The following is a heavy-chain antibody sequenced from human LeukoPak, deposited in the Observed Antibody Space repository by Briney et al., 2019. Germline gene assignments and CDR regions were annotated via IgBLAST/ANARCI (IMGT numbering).Heavy chain of an antibody. D-gene: IGHD7-27*01. Sequence: SETLSLTCTVSGGSLNSYYWSWIRQPPGKGLEWIGFITHSGGTDFDSSLGGRVTISVDTSKNQFSLRLTSMTAADMAVYSCARGRISNWGFEGTLFDAWGQGVLVTVSS. CDR1: GGSLNSYY. J-gene: IGHJ4*02. CDR2: ITHSGGT. CDR3: ARGRISNWGFEGTLFDA. V-gene: IGHV4-59*01.